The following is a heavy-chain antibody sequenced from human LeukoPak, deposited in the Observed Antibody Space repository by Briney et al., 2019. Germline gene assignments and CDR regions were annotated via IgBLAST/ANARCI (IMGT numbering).Heavy chain of an antibody. V-gene: IGHV3-23*01. Sequence: GGSLRLSCAASGFTFSSYAMSWVRQAPGKGLEWVSAISGSGGSTYYADSVKGRFTISRDNSKNTLYLQMNSLGAEDTAVYYCAKHDSNDLRHDYWGQGTLVTVSS. CDR2: ISGSGGST. CDR3: AKHDSNDLRHDY. J-gene: IGHJ4*02. D-gene: IGHD2-15*01. CDR1: GFTFSSYA.